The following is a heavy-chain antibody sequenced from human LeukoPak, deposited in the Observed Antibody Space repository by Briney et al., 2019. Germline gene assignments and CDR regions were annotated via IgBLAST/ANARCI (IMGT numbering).Heavy chain of an antibody. J-gene: IGHJ4*02. Sequence: SETLSLTCTVSGGSISSGGSYWSWIRQHPGKGLEWIGYIYYSGSTYYNPSLKSRVTISVDTSKNQFSLKLSSVTAADTAVYYCARGGDTMIVVPDYWGQGTLVTVSS. CDR1: GGSISSGGSY. CDR2: IYYSGST. CDR3: ARGGDTMIVVPDY. D-gene: IGHD3-22*01. V-gene: IGHV4-31*03.